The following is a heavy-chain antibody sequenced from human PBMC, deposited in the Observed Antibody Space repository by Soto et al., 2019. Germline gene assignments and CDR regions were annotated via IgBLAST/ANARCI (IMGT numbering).Heavy chain of an antibody. D-gene: IGHD1-7*01. CDR3: AKQIQTGTTGD. V-gene: IGHV3-23*01. CDR1: GFTFISYA. J-gene: IGHJ4*02. CDR2: ISGSGGST. Sequence: PGGSLRLSCAASGFTFISYAMSWVLQAPWKGLEWVSAISGSGGSTYYADSVKGRFTISRDNSKNTLYLQMNSLRAEDTAVYYCAKQIQTGTTGDWGQGTLVTVSS.